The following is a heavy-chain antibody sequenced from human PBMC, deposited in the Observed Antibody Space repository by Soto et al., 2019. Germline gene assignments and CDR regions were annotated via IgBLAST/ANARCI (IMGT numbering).Heavy chain of an antibody. CDR3: ARVSGHYYYGVDV. J-gene: IGHJ6*02. Sequence: QVQLQESGPGLVKPSETLSLTCNVFGGSISNGDYYWSWIRQPPGKGLQYIGYIYYGGNTNYNPSLKSRITMSIDRSANHFSLTLTSVTAADTAVYYCARVSGHYYYGVDVWGQGTTVIVSS. CDR2: IYYGGNT. CDR1: GGSISNGDYY. V-gene: IGHV4-30-4*01.